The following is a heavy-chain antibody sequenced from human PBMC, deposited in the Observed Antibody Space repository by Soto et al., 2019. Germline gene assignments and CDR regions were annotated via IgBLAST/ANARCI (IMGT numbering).Heavy chain of an antibody. D-gene: IGHD1-1*01. Sequence: ASVKVSCKASGYTFTSYDIYWVRRATGQGLEWMGWMNPNTGNSGYAQKFQGRVTMTSDTSINTAHMELSSLRSEDTAVYYCARRAETNGWNGFGADKYYFDFWGQGTLVTVSS. CDR1: GYTFTSYD. CDR3: ARRAETNGWNGFGADKYYFDF. J-gene: IGHJ4*02. V-gene: IGHV1-8*01. CDR2: MNPNTGNS.